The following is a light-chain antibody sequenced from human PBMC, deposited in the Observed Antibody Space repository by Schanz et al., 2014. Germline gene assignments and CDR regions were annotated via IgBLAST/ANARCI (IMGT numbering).Light chain of an antibody. CDR3: QHYYTTPIT. CDR2: WAS. J-gene: IGKJ4*01. CDR1: QSLLYSSNNKNY. V-gene: IGKV4-1*01. Sequence: DFVMTQSPDSLGVSLGERATINCKSSQSLLYSSNNKNYLAWYQQKPGQPPKLLISWASTRESGVPERFSGSGSGTDFTLTISSLQAEDVAVYYCQHYYTTPITFGGGTKVEIK.